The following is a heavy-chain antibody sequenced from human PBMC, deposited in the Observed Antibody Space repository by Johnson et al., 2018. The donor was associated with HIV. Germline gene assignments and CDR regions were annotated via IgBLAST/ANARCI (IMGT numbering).Heavy chain of an antibody. Sequence: QVQLVESGGGVVQPGRSLRLSCAASGFTFSSYGMHWVRQAPGKGLEWVAVIWYDGSNKYYADSVKGRFTISRDNSKNTLYLQMNSLRAEDTAVYYCASGYCSSTSCYGRKLLDDAFDIWGQGTMVTVSS. CDR3: ASGYCSSTSCYGRKLLDDAFDI. V-gene: IGHV3-33*01. CDR2: IWYDGSNK. J-gene: IGHJ3*02. CDR1: GFTFSSYG. D-gene: IGHD2-2*03.